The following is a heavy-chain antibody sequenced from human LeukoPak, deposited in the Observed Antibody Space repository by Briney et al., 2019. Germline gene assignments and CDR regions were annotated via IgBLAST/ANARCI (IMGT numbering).Heavy chain of an antibody. D-gene: IGHD1-26*01. CDR1: GFAFSSYE. V-gene: IGHV3-48*03. J-gene: IGHJ3*02. CDR3: ARDPQAWETAFDI. CDR2: ISSSGSAI. Sequence: GGSLRLSCAASGFAFSSYEMNCVRQAPGKGLEWVSYISSSGSAIYYADSVKGRFTISRDNAKNSLYLQMHSLRAEDTAVYYCARDPQAWETAFDIWGQGTMVTVSS.